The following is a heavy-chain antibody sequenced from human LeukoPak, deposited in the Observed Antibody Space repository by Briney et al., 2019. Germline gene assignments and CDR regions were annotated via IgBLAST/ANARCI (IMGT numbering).Heavy chain of an antibody. CDR3: GRDWDWHVQL. V-gene: IGHV1-18*01. D-gene: IGHD6-13*01. J-gene: IGHJ4*02. CDR1: GYTFSRYG. CDR2: IGVFNGNR. Sequence: GASVKVSCKTSGYTFSRYGFSWVRQAPGQGLEWIGWIGVFNGNRNYAKSVQGRITLTADTSTNTTYMELRSLTSDDTAVYFCGRDWDWHVQLWGQGTLITVSS.